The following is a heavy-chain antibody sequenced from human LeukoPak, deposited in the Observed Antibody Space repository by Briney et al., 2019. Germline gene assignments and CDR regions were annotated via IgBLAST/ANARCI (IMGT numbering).Heavy chain of an antibody. V-gene: IGHV3-48*01. CDR2: ISSSSTTI. J-gene: IGHJ4*02. CDR3: ARDQAGVGRDY. Sequence: GGSLRLSCAASGFTFSSYSMNWVRQAPGKGLEWVSYISSSSTTIYYTDSVKGRFTISRDNAKNSLYLQMNRLRADDTAVYYCARDQAGVGRDYWGQRTLGTVSP. D-gene: IGHD2-2*01. CDR1: GFTFSSYS.